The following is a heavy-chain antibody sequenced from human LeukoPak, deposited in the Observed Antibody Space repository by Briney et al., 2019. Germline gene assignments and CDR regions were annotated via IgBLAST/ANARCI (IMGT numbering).Heavy chain of an antibody. D-gene: IGHD3-22*01. CDR2: ISYDGSNK. CDR1: GFTFSSYA. Sequence: PGRSLRLSCAASGFTFSSYAMHWVRQAPGKGLEWVAVISYDGSNKYYADSVKGRFTISRDNSKNTLYLQMNSLRAEDTAVYYCAKDWDSSGPHYFDYWGQGTLVTVSS. CDR3: AKDWDSSGPHYFDY. V-gene: IGHV3-30-3*01. J-gene: IGHJ4*02.